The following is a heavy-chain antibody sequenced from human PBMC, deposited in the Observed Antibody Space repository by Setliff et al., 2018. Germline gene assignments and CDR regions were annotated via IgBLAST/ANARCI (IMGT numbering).Heavy chain of an antibody. J-gene: IGHJ3*01. CDR1: GSAISSGHY. D-gene: IGHD4-17*01. V-gene: IGHV4-38-2*02. CDR2: FRPSGKT. Sequence: SETLSLTCAVSGSAISSGHYWGWIRQPPGKGLEWIGSFRPSGKTYYNPSLNSRVAISVDTSKKQFSLKVTSVTAADTAVYYCVRDAGDGYGVGAYAGGGFDFWGQGTMVTVS. CDR3: VRDAGDGYGVGAYAGGGFDF.